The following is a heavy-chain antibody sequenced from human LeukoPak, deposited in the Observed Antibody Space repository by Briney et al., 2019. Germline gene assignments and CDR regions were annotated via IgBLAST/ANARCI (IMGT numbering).Heavy chain of an antibody. D-gene: IGHD2-2*01. CDR1: GFTFSSYS. V-gene: IGHV3-48*01. J-gene: IGHJ4*02. CDR3: ARHLGYCSTTTCYHGDY. CDR2: ISSSSSTI. Sequence: GGSLRLSCAASGFTFSSYSMNWVRQAPGKGLEWVSYISSSSSTIYYADSVKGRFTISRDNAKNSLYLQMNSLRAEDTAVYYCARHLGYCSTTTCYHGDYWGQGTLVTVSS.